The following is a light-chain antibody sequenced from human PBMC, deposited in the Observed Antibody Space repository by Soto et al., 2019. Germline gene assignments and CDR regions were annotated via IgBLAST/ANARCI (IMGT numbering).Light chain of an antibody. Sequence: EIVMTQSPATLSVSPGERATLSCRSSQSVSSRFLAWYQQKPGQAPRLLIYGSSSRATGIPDRFSGSGSGTDFTLTISGLEPEDFAIYYCHYYDDSPPFPFGPGTKVDI. V-gene: IGKV3-20*01. CDR2: GSS. CDR1: QSVSSRF. CDR3: HYYDDSPPFP. J-gene: IGKJ3*01.